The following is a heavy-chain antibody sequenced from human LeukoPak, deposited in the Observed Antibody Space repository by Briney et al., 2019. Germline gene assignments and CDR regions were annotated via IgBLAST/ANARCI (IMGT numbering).Heavy chain of an antibody. D-gene: IGHD2-21*02. CDR2: INPSGGST. V-gene: IGHV1-46*01. J-gene: IGHJ4*02. CDR3: ARHCGGDCYFDY. CDR1: GYTFTSYY. Sequence: GASVKVSCKASGYTFTSYYMHWVRQAPGQGLEWMGLINPSGGSTSYAQKFQGRVTMTRDTSTSTVYMELSSLRSEDTAVYYCARHCGGDCYFDYWGQGTLVTVSS.